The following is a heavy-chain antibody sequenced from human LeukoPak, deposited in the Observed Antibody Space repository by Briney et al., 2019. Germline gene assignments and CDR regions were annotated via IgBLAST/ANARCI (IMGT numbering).Heavy chain of an antibody. Sequence: SGPTLVNPTQTLTLTCTFSGFSISTSGMCVSWIRQPPGKALEWLARIDWDDDKYYSPSLKTRLTISKDTSKNQVVLTMTNMDPVDTATYYCARTRVATPDYYFDYWGQGTLVTVSS. CDR2: IDWDDDK. D-gene: IGHD5-12*01. CDR3: ARTRVATPDYYFDY. CDR1: GFSISTSGMC. J-gene: IGHJ4*02. V-gene: IGHV2-70*11.